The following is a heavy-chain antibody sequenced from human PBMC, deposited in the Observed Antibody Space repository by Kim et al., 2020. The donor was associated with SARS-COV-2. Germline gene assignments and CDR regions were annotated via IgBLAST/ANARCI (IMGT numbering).Heavy chain of an antibody. Sequence: GGSLRLSCAASGFTFSSYAMSWVRQAPGKGLEWVSAISGSGGSTYYADSVKGRVTISRDNAKTTLYLQMNRLRAEDTAIYYCAKDPYPVRSWYVGPDYWG. CDR3: AKDPYPVRSWYVGPDY. D-gene: IGHD6-13*01. J-gene: IGHJ4*01. V-gene: IGHV3-23*01. CDR1: GFTFSSYA. CDR2: ISGSGGST.